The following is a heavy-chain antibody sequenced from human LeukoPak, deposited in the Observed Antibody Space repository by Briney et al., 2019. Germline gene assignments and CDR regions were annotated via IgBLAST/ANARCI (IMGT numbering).Heavy chain of an antibody. CDR2: IIPIFGTA. J-gene: IGHJ4*02. CDR1: GGTFSSYA. Sequence: SVKVSCKASGGTFSSYAISWVRQAPGQGLEWMGGIIPIFGTADYAQKFQGRVTITTDESTSTAYMELSSLRSEDTAVYYCATWPLRFLEYDYFDYWGQGTLVTVSS. CDR3: ATWPLRFLEYDYFDY. D-gene: IGHD3-3*01. V-gene: IGHV1-69*05.